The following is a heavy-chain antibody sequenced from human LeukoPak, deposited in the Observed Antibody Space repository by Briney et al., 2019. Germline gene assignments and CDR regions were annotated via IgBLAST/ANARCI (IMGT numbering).Heavy chain of an antibody. CDR1: GYTFTSYG. J-gene: IGHJ6*02. Sequence: ASVKVSCKASGYTFTSYGISWVRQAPGQGLEWMGWISAYNGNTNYAQKLQGRVTMTTDTSTSTAYMEPRSLRSDDTAVYYCASTRGYSSSSGYHYYGMDVWGQGTTVTVSS. CDR2: ISAYNGNT. V-gene: IGHV1-18*01. D-gene: IGHD6-6*01. CDR3: ASTRGYSSSSGYHYYGMDV.